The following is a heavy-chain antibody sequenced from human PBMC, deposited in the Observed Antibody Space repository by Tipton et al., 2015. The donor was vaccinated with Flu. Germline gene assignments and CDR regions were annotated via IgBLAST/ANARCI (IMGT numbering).Heavy chain of an antibody. D-gene: IGHD3-10*01. CDR3: ARLTTRSYCPDY. Sequence: TLSLTCSVSGDSIGSPYYWGWIRQSPGKGLEWIGSMYHSGTTYYNPSLKSRVTISLDTSNNQFSLKLSSVTAADTAVYYCARLTTRSYCPDYWGQGTLVTVSS. J-gene: IGHJ4*02. CDR1: GDSIGSPYY. CDR2: MYHSGTT. V-gene: IGHV4-38-2*01.